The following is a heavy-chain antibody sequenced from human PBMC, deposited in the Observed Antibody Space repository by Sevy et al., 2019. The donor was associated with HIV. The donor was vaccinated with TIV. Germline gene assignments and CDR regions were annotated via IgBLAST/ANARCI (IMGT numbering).Heavy chain of an antibody. J-gene: IGHJ4*02. Sequence: GGSLRLSAVASGFTFSDYAMSGVRRPPGKGLEWSSSLFGGGLGENYAYSVKGRFIISRDNSRNTLSLQLNSLRAEDAAVYYCAKMEGQLVSEYYFDYWGQGILVTVSS. CDR2: LFGGGLGE. CDR3: AKMEGQLVSEYYFDY. CDR1: GFTFSDYA. V-gene: IGHV3-23*01. D-gene: IGHD6-13*01.